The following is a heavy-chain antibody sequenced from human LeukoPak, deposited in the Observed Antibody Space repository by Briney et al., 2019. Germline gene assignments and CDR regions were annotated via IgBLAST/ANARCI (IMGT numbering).Heavy chain of an antibody. Sequence: GGSLRLSCAASGFTFSSYGMHWVRQPPGKGLEWVAFIRYDGSNKYYADSVKGRFTISRDNSKNTLYLQMNSLRAEDTAVYYCARDPLEWLGESFDYWGQGTLVTVSS. V-gene: IGHV3-30*02. J-gene: IGHJ4*02. D-gene: IGHD6-19*01. CDR3: ARDPLEWLGESFDY. CDR1: GFTFSSYG. CDR2: IRYDGSNK.